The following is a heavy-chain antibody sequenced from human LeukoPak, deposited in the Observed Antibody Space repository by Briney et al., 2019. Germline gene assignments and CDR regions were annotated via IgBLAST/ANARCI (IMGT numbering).Heavy chain of an antibody. CDR2: ISHDGNDK. D-gene: IGHD1-14*01. J-gene: IGHJ4*02. CDR1: GXTLRSYG. CDR3: ARDAGTWGYGYNFDY. Sequence: PGRSLRLSCAASGXTLRSYGMHWVRQAPGKGQEWVAVISHDGNDKYYGDSLKGRFTISRDNSKNTLYLQMNSLRAEDTAVYYCARDAGTWGYGYNFDYWGQGTLVSVSS. V-gene: IGHV3-30*03.